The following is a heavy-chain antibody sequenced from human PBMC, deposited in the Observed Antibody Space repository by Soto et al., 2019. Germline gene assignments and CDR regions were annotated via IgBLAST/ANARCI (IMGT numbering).Heavy chain of an antibody. CDR1: FTFSMYS. D-gene: IGHD1-26*01. CDR2: ISSGGTYI. J-gene: IGHJ5*02. V-gene: IGHV3-21*01. Sequence: EVQVVESGGGLVQPGGSLRLSCSFTFSMYSMNWVRQAPGKGLEWVASISSGGTYIKYADSVKGRFTISRDNNKNSVSRKMNSLRVDDTAVYFCTRDQGGSYDSWFDPWGQGTLVTVSS. CDR3: TRDQGGSYDSWFDP.